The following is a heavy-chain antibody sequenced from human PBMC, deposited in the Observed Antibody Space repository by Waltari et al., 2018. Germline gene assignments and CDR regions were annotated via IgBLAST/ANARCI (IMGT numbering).Heavy chain of an antibody. Sequence: QVQLQRWGAGMLKPSENLSLTCAVYGGSVSGYDWSWIRQPPGEGLEWIGESKHSGSTNYHPSLKRRVTISVETSKNQFYLKLSSVSAADTAVYYCARGQGYWSGGSCYIDYGGKGTRVTVSS. CDR1: GGSVSGYD. J-gene: IGHJ4*02. V-gene: IGHV4-34*01. D-gene: IGHD2-15*01. CDR3: ARGQGYWSGGSCYIDY. CDR2: SKHSGST.